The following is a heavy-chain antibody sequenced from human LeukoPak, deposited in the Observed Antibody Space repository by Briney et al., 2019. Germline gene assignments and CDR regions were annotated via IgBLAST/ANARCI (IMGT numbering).Heavy chain of an antibody. CDR1: GGSISSSSYY. J-gene: IGHJ4*02. CDR2: IYYSGST. D-gene: IGHD5-12*01. CDR3: ARLTEGYSGYEDLFEERLQLYYFDY. V-gene: IGHV4-39*01. Sequence: PSETLSLTCTVSGGSISSSSYYWGWIRQPPGKGLEWIGSIYYSGSTYYNPSLKSRVTISVDTSKNQFSLKLSSVTAADTAVYYCARLTEGYSGYEDLFEERLQLYYFDYWGQGTLVTVSS.